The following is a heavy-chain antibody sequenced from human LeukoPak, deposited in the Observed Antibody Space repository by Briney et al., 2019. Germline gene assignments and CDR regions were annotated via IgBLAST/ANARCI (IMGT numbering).Heavy chain of an antibody. D-gene: IGHD3-9*01. CDR3: ARDPTYYDILTGYYYYYYGMDV. V-gene: IGHV1-2*02. CDR1: GYTFTGYY. J-gene: IGHJ6*02. CDR2: INPNSGGT. Sequence: ASVKVSCKGSGYTFTGYYMHWVRQAPGQGLEWMGWINPNSGGTKSAQRFQGRVTMTRETSITTAYMELSRLTFDDTAVYYCARDPTYYDILTGYYYYYYGMDVWGQGTTVTVSS.